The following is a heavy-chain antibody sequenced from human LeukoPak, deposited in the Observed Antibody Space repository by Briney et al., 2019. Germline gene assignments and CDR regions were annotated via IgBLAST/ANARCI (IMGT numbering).Heavy chain of an antibody. J-gene: IGHJ6*02. CDR2: IIPIFGTA. CDR1: GGTFSIYA. Sequence: SVNVSCKASGGTFSIYAISWVRQAPGHGLEWMGGIIPIFGTANYAQKFQGRVTITADESTSTAYMELSSLRSEDTAVYYCARGQNWSGYYIAYYYYGMDVWGQGTTVTVSS. V-gene: IGHV1-69*13. CDR3: ARGQNWSGYYIAYYYYGMDV. D-gene: IGHD3-3*01.